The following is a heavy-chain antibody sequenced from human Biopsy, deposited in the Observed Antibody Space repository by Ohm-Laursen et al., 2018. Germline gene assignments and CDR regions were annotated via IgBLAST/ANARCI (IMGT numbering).Heavy chain of an antibody. Sequence: TLSLTCTVSGGSFTGHYWSWIRHHPGRGLEWIGNIFYSANTYYNPPLKSRVTISVDTSKNQFSLKLSSVTAADTAVYYCVRLGSGDYFPTFFDFWGQGALVTVSS. V-gene: IGHV4-31*03. D-gene: IGHD5-12*01. CDR2: IFYSANT. J-gene: IGHJ4*02. CDR1: GGSFTGHY. CDR3: VRLGSGDYFPTFFDF.